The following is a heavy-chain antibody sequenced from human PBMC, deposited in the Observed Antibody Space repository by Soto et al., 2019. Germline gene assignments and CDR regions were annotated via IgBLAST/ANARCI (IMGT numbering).Heavy chain of an antibody. J-gene: IGHJ4*02. V-gene: IGHV3-30*18. Sequence: QVQLVESGGGVVQPGRSLRLSCAASGFTFSSYGMHWVRQAPGKGLEWVAVISYDGSNKYYADSVKGRFTISRDNSKNRLYLQMNSLRAEDTAVYYCAKDPCYGSGTHTGIDYWGQGTLVTVSS. CDR2: ISYDGSNK. CDR1: GFTFSSYG. D-gene: IGHD3-10*01. CDR3: AKDPCYGSGTHTGIDY.